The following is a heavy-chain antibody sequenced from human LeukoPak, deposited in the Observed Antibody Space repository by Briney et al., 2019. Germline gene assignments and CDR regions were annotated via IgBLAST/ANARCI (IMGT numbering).Heavy chain of an antibody. J-gene: IGHJ5*02. Sequence: GASVKVSCKASGYTFTSYGISWVRQAPGQGLEWMGIINPSGGSTSYAQKFQGRVTMTRDMSTSTDYMELSSLRSEDTAVYYCARDNSVEDTAWWFDPWSQGTLVTVSS. V-gene: IGHV1-46*01. D-gene: IGHD4-23*01. CDR1: GYTFTSYG. CDR2: INPSGGST. CDR3: ARDNSVEDTAWWFDP.